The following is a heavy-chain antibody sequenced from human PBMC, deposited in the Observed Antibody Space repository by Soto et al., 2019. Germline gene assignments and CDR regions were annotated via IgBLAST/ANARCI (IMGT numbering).Heavy chain of an antibody. CDR1: GRTVSSYA. J-gene: IGHJ4*02. D-gene: IGHD5-18*01. CDR2: IIPIFGTA. V-gene: IGHV1-69*01. Sequence: FRATGRTVSSYAIIWVRQAPVQGLEWMGGIIPIFGTANYAQKFQGRVTMTADESTSTAYMELSSLRSEDTAVYYCARDRGYSYGYSAGVFYNWGQGTLVTVSS. CDR3: ARDRGYSYGYSAGVFYN.